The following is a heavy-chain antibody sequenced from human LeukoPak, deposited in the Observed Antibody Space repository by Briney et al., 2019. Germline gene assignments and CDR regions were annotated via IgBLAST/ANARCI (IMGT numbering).Heavy chain of an antibody. D-gene: IGHD3-16*01. V-gene: IGHV1-46*01. CDR3: ARRGEDGPARMDV. CDR1: GYTFTSYG. Sequence: GSVKVSCEASGYTFTSYGISWVRQAPGQGLEWMGIINPSGGSTTYAQNFRGRVTMTRDTSTNTVYMKLSSLRSEDTGVFYCARRGEDGPARMDVWGQGTTVIVSS. J-gene: IGHJ6*02. CDR2: INPSGGST.